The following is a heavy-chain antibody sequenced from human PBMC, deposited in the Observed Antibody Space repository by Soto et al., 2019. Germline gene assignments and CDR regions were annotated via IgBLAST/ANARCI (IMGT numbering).Heavy chain of an antibody. J-gene: IGHJ4*02. CDR3: ARRRDGYNPFDY. CDR2: IYYSGST. V-gene: IGHV4-59*08. CDR1: GGSISSYY. D-gene: IGHD5-12*01. Sequence: SETLSLTCTVSGGSISSYYWSWIRQPPGKGLEWIGYIYYSGSTNYNPSLKSRVTISVDTSKNHFSLKLSSVTAADTAVYYCARRRDGYNPFDYWGQGTLVTVSS.